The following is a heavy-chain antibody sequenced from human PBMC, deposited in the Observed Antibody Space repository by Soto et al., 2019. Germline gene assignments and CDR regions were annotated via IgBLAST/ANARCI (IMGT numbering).Heavy chain of an antibody. CDR3: ARSLRATSPLTF. CDR1: GFTFTDYH. CDR2: ISETGSHT. V-gene: IGHV3-11*06. Sequence: GSLRLSCEASGFTFTDYHMSWIRQAPGKGLEWVALISETGSHTAYAESVKGRFTISRDNARSSVFLQMNSLRSDDTAVYFCARSLRATSPLTFWGQGTPVTVSS. D-gene: IGHD7-27*01. J-gene: IGHJ4*02.